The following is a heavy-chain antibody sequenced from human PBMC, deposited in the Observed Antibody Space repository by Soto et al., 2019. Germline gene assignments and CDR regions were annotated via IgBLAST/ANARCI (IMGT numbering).Heavy chain of an antibody. Sequence: FTVSGASIRSTDYYWSWIRQAPGKGLEWIGYVYYTGSTYYNPSLMSRLTISVDTSKNQFSLKLTSVTAAETAVYYCVRTAREGAVAPHWFDRWGQGTQVTVSS. CDR2: VYYTGST. CDR1: GASIRSTDYY. V-gene: IGHV4-30-4*01. J-gene: IGHJ5*02. CDR3: VRTAREGAVAPHWFDR. D-gene: IGHD2-21*02.